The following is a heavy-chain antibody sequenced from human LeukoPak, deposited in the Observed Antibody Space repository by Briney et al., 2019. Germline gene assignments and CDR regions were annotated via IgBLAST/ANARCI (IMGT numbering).Heavy chain of an antibody. Sequence: PGGSLRLSCAASGFTFSSYAMHWVRQAPGKGLEWVAVISYDGSNKYYADSVKGRFTISRDNSKNTLYLQMNSLRAEDTAVYYCARDRQWLAPGRGPFDYWGQGTLVTVSS. CDR1: GFTFSSYA. V-gene: IGHV3-30-3*01. D-gene: IGHD6-19*01. CDR2: ISYDGSNK. CDR3: ARDRQWLAPGRGPFDY. J-gene: IGHJ4*02.